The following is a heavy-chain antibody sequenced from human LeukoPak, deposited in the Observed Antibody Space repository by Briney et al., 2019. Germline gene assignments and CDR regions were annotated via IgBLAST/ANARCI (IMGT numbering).Heavy chain of an antibody. CDR1: GYTFSGYY. Sequence: ASVKVSCKASGYTFSGYYIHWVRQAPGQGLEWMGWINPNSGGTKYAQRFQGRVTMTRDTSISTDYMELSRLRSDDTAVYYCARVIYYDSSGYYDYWGQGTLVTVSS. J-gene: IGHJ4*02. CDR2: INPNSGGT. V-gene: IGHV1-2*02. CDR3: ARVIYYDSSGYYDY. D-gene: IGHD3-22*01.